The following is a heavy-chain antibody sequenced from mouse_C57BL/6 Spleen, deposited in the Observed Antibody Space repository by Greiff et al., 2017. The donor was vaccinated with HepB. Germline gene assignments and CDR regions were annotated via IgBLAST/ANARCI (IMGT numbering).Heavy chain of an antibody. CDR2: IDPSDSYT. CDR1: GYTFTSYW. J-gene: IGHJ3*01. Sequence: QVQLQQPGAELVKPGASVKLSCKASGYTFTSYWMQWVKQRPGQGLEWIGEIDPSDSYTNYNQKFKGKATLTVDTSSLTAYMQLSSLTSEDSAVYYCARGGGYYRFAYWGQGTLVTVSA. V-gene: IGHV1-50*01. D-gene: IGHD2-3*01. CDR3: ARGGGYYRFAY.